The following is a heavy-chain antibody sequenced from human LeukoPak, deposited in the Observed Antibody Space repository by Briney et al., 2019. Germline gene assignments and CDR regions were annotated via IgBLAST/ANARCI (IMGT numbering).Heavy chain of an antibody. CDR3: ARRNHYDSKEIDY. CDR2: IIPIFGTA. Sequence: SVKVSCKASGGTFSSYAISWVRQAPGQGLEWMGGIIPIFGTANYAQKFQGRVTITADKSTSTAYMELSSLRSEDTAVYYCARRNHYDSKEIDYWGQGTLVTVSS. D-gene: IGHD3-22*01. J-gene: IGHJ4*02. V-gene: IGHV1-69*06. CDR1: GGTFSSYA.